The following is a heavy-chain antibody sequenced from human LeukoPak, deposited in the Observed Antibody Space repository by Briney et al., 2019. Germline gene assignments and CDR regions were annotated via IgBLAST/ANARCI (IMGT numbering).Heavy chain of an antibody. CDR2: ISAYNGNT. Sequence: GASVKVSCKASGYTFTSYGISWVRQAPGQGLEWMGWISAYNGNTNYAQKLQGRVTMTTDTSTSTAYMELRSLRSDDTAVYYCARDSVKIAARPDTFDYWGQGTLVTVSS. J-gene: IGHJ4*02. V-gene: IGHV1-18*01. CDR3: ARDSVKIAARPDTFDY. D-gene: IGHD6-6*01. CDR1: GYTFTSYG.